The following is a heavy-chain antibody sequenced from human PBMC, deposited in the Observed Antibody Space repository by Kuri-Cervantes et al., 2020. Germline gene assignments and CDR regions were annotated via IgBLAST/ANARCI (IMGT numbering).Heavy chain of an antibody. CDR2: ISSSGSTI. CDR3: AKGDCISTTCPFEY. Sequence: GESLKISCAASGFTFSDYYMSWIRQAPGKGLEWVSYISSSGSTIYYADSVKGRFTISRDNAKNSLYLQMNSLRAEDTAVYYCAKGDCISTTCPFEYWGQGTLVTVSS. J-gene: IGHJ4*02. V-gene: IGHV3-11*01. CDR1: GFTFSDYY. D-gene: IGHD2/OR15-2a*01.